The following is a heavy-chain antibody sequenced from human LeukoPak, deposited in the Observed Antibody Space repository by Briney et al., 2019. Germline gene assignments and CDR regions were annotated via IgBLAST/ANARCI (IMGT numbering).Heavy chain of an antibody. CDR1: GYTFTSYY. D-gene: IGHD3-22*01. Sequence: ASVKVSCKASGYTFTSYYMHWVRQAPGQGLEWMGMINPSGGSTSYAQKFQGRVTMTRDTSTSTVYMELSSLRSEDTAVYYCARGSIVSSGYYPYYFDYWGQGTLVTVSS. V-gene: IGHV1-46*01. J-gene: IGHJ4*02. CDR3: ARGSIVSSGYYPYYFDY. CDR2: INPSGGST.